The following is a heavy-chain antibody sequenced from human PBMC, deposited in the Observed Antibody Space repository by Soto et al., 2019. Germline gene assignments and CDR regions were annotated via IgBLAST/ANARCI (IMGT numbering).Heavy chain of an antibody. CDR2: IFHTGTT. CDR3: ARPNSSGWYPFVY. D-gene: IGHD6-19*01. CDR1: GGSISSSSYY. V-gene: IGHV4-39*01. Sequence: PSETLSLTCSVSGGSISSSSYYWAWIRQPPGKGLEWIGSIFHTGTTYYNPSLKSRLTISVDTSKNQFSLKLSSVTAADAAIYYCARPNSSGWYPFVYWSQGTLVTVSS. J-gene: IGHJ4*02.